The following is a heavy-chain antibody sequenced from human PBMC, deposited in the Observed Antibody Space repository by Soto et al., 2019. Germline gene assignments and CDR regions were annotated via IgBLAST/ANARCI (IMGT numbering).Heavy chain of an antibody. V-gene: IGHV1-2*04. D-gene: IGHD3-16*02. CDR3: ARGDKLSLYPQLDY. CDR2: INVNSGGT. J-gene: IGHJ4*02. CDR1: GYTFTGNY. Sequence: QVQLVQSGAEVKKPGASVKVSCKASGYTFTGNYMHWVRQAPGQGFEWMGWINVNSGGTKYAQKFQGWVTMTRDTSISTAYMGVSRLRSDDTAVYYCARGDKLSLYPQLDYWGQGTLVSVSS.